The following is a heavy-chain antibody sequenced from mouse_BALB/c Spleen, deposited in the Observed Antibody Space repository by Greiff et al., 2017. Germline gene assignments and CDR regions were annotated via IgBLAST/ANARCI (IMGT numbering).Heavy chain of an antibody. V-gene: IGHV5-6*01. CDR2: ISSGGSYT. Sequence: EVQLVESGGDLVKPGGSLKLSCAASGFTFSSYGMSWVRQTPDKRLEWVATISSGGSYTYYPDSVKGRFTISRDNAKNTLYLQMSSLKSEDTAMYYCARHTTATYAMDYWGQGTSVTVSS. CDR1: GFTFSSYG. D-gene: IGHD1-2*01. CDR3: ARHTTATYAMDY. J-gene: IGHJ4*01.